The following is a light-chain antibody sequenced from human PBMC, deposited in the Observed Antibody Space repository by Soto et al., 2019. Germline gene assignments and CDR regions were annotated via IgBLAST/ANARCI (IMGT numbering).Light chain of an antibody. V-gene: IGKV1-5*01. CDR3: QQYNGYSL. CDR1: KSISGW. CDR2: DAS. J-gene: IGKJ1*01. Sequence: DIQMTQSPSTLSASVGDRVTITCRASKSISGWLAWYQQKPGKAPKLLIYDASSLESGVPSRFSGIGYGTEFTLSISSLQPDDFATYYCQQYNGYSLFGQGTKVDIK.